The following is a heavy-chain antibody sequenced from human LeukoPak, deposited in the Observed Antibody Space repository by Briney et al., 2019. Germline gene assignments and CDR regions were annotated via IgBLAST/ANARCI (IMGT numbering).Heavy chain of an antibody. CDR3: ARDQEMTNIVVVPAAIVPAIDY. J-gene: IGHJ4*02. D-gene: IGHD2-2*02. V-gene: IGHV3-21*01. Sequence: PGGSLRLSCAASGFTFSSYSMNWVRQAPGKGLEWVSSISSSSSYIYYADSVKGRFTISRDNAKNSLYLQMNSLRAEDTAVYYCARDQEMTNIVVVPAAIVPAIDYWGQGTLVTVSS. CDR1: GFTFSSYS. CDR2: ISSSSSYI.